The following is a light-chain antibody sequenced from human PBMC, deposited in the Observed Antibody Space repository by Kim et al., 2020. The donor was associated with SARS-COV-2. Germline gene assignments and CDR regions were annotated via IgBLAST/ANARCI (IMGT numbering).Light chain of an antibody. CDR3: GTWDNSLSAGV. J-gene: IGLJ1*01. CDR1: SSNSGNNY. CDR2: DNN. V-gene: IGLV1-51*01. Sequence: GQKVTISCSGSSSNSGNNYVSWYQQLPGTAPKLLIYDNNKRPSGIPDRFSGSKSGTSATLGITGLQTGDEADYYCGTWDNSLSAGVFGTGTQLTVL.